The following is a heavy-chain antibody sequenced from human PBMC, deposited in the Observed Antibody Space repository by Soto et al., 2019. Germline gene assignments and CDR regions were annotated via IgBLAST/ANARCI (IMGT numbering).Heavy chain of an antibody. CDR3: ARDSGYGDYEACVDV. Sequence: QVQLVQSGAEVKKPGASVKVSCKASGYTFTSYGISWVRQAPGQGLEWMGWISAYNGNTKYAQKLQGRVTMTTDTSTSTANMEIRSLRSDDTAVYYCARDSGYGDYEACVDVWGQGTTVTVAS. CDR1: GYTFTSYG. V-gene: IGHV1-18*01. J-gene: IGHJ6*02. CDR2: ISAYNGNT. D-gene: IGHD4-17*01.